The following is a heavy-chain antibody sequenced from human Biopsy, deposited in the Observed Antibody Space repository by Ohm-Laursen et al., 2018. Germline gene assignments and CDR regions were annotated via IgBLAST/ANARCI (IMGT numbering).Heavy chain of an antibody. D-gene: IGHD2/OR15-2a*01. J-gene: IGHJ6*02. Sequence: ASVKVSCKSSGDTFTTSAISWVRQVPGQGLDWMGRIIPILGTVDYGQNFQGRVTIRADTSTTFLELTSLRYDDTAVYYCARATNSTGWPYYYFYGMDVWGQGTTVTVSS. CDR3: ARATNSTGWPYYYFYGMDV. CDR1: GDTFTTSA. CDR2: IIPILGTV. V-gene: IGHV1-69*04.